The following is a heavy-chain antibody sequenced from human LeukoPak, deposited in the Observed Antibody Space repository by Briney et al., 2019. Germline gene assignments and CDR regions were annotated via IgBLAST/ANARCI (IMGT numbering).Heavy chain of an antibody. CDR2: INHSGST. D-gene: IGHD6-13*01. J-gene: IGHJ4*02. Sequence: SETLSLTCAVYGGSFSGYYWSWIRQPPGKGLEWIGEINHSGSTNYNPSLKSRVTISVDTSKNQFSLMLSSVTAADTAVYYCARSPGYSSSWYYYYFDYWGQGTLVTVSS. CDR3: ARSPGYSSSWYYYYFDY. CDR1: GGSFSGYY. V-gene: IGHV4-34*01.